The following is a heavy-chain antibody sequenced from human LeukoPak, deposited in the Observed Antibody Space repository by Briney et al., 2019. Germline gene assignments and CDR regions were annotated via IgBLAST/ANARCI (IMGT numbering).Heavy chain of an antibody. Sequence: PSETLSLTCTVSGDSISSTGHDWGWIRQPPGKGLEWIGSVYFTGSSFYNPSLKSRVTISVGTSKNQFSLNVASVTAADTAAYYCARQIGGRLVRGFDFWGQGSLVTVSS. CDR3: ARQIGGRLVRGFDF. CDR2: VYFTGSS. V-gene: IGHV4-39*01. J-gene: IGHJ4*02. CDR1: GDSISSTGHD. D-gene: IGHD6-19*01.